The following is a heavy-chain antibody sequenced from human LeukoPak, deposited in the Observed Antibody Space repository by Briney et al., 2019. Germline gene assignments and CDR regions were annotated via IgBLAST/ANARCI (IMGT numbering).Heavy chain of an antibody. CDR1: GFTFSSYG. CDR2: ISYDGSNK. J-gene: IGHJ3*02. Sequence: QPGRSLRLSCAASGFTFSSYGMHWVRQAPGKGLEWVAVISYDGSNKYYADSVKGRFTISRDNSKNTLYLQMNSLRAEDTAVYYCAREGMVRGVTDAFDIWGQGTMVTVSS. V-gene: IGHV3-30*03. D-gene: IGHD3-10*01. CDR3: AREGMVRGVTDAFDI.